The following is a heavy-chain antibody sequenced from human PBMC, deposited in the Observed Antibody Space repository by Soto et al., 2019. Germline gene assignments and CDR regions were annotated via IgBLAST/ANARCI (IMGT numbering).Heavy chain of an antibody. CDR1: GDSISNRSYY. J-gene: IGHJ4*02. D-gene: IGHD2-21*02. V-gene: IGHV4-39*01. Sequence: KPSETLSLTCTVTGDSISNRSYYWGWIRQPPGKGLEWIGSIYYSGSTYNNPSLKSRVSMSVDTSENQYSLKLRSVTAADTALYYCARQRTSVVTQAYFDSWGQGSLVTVSS. CDR2: IYYSGST. CDR3: ARQRTSVVTQAYFDS.